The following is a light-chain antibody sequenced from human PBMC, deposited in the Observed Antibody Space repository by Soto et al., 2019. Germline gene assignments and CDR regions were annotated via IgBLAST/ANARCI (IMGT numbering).Light chain of an antibody. J-gene: IGLJ1*01. CDR3: TSNTSRSARV. CDR1: SSDGGGYDY. Sequence: QSVLTQPASVSGSPGQSITISCTGTSSDGGGYDYVSWYQQHPGKAPKLIIYELSNRPSGISNRFSGSKSGNTASRTISGLQVEDEADYYCTSNTSRSARVVGTGTKVTV. CDR2: ELS. V-gene: IGLV2-14*01.